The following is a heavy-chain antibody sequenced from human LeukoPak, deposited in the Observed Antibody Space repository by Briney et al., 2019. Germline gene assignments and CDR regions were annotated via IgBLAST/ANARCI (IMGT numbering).Heavy chain of an antibody. Sequence: PGGSLRLSCIASGFTFDDHGMSWVRQAPGKGLEWVSNINWNGGSTGCVDSVKGRFTISRDNGKNSLYLQMNSLRVEDTAFYYCARDVSWGTSYFDYWGQGILVTVSS. CDR2: INWNGGST. V-gene: IGHV3-20*04. D-gene: IGHD1-1*01. J-gene: IGHJ4*02. CDR1: GFTFDDHG. CDR3: ARDVSWGTSYFDY.